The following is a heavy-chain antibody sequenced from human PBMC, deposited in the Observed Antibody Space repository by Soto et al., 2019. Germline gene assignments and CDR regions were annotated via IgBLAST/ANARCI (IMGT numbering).Heavy chain of an antibody. CDR2: IKEDGCQK. V-gene: IGHV3-7*01. CDR1: GFSFSMYW. Sequence: EVQLVESGGGLVQPGGSLRLSCAASGFSFSMYWMSWVRQAPGKGLEWVANIKEDGCQKYYVDSVKGRFTISRDNAKNSLYLQMNRLRAEDTAVYYCARHQVGYRVTDYWGQGTLVTVSS. D-gene: IGHD1-26*01. CDR3: ARHQVGYRVTDY. J-gene: IGHJ4*02.